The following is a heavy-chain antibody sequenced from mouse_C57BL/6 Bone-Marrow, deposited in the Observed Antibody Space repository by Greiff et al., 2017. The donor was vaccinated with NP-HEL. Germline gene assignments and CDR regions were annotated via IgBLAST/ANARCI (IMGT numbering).Heavy chain of an antibody. Sequence: EVQLVESGGGLVQPGGSLSLSCAASGFTFTDYYMSWVRQPPGKALEWLGFIRNKANGYTTEYSASVKGRFTISRDNSQSILYLQMNALRAEDSATYCCARYRWLLSAWFAYWGQGTLVTVSA. D-gene: IGHD2-3*01. CDR3: ARYRWLLSAWFAY. CDR2: IRNKANGYTT. V-gene: IGHV7-3*01. J-gene: IGHJ3*01. CDR1: GFTFTDYY.